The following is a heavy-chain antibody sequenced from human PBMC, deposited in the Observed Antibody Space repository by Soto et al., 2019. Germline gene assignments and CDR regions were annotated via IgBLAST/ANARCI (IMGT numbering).Heavy chain of an antibody. Sequence: QVQPQESGPGLVKPSQTLSLTCTVSGGSISSGGYYWSWIRQHPGKGLEWIGYIYYSGSTYYNPSLKSRVTISVDTSKNQFSLKLSSVTAADTAVYYCAREGDSSGWYVDYWGQGTLVTVSS. CDR1: GGSISSGGYY. J-gene: IGHJ4*02. D-gene: IGHD6-19*01. CDR2: IYYSGST. CDR3: AREGDSSGWYVDY. V-gene: IGHV4-31*03.